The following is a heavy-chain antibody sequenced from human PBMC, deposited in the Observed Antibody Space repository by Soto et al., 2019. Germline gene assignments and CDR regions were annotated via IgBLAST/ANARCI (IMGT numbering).Heavy chain of an antibody. CDR1: GGSFSGYY. CDR2: INHSGST. CDR3: ARDRTIFGVARSDY. J-gene: IGHJ4*02. D-gene: IGHD3-3*01. V-gene: IGHV4-34*01. Sequence: SETLSLTCAVYGGSFSGYYWSWIRQPPGKGLEWIGEINHSGSTNYNPSLKSRVTISVDTSKNQFSLKLSSVTAADTAVYYCARDRTIFGVARSDYWGQGTLVTVSS.